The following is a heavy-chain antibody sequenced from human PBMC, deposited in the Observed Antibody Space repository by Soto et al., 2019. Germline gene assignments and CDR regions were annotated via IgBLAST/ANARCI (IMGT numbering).Heavy chain of an antibody. D-gene: IGHD6-19*01. Sequence: ESGGGVVQPGRSLRLSCAASGFTFSTYGMHWVRQAPGKGLEWVSSIWYDGSNKYYVDSVKGRFTISRDNSKNTVYLQMNSLRDEDTAVYYCARYSSGLDYWGQGTLVTVSA. CDR2: IWYDGSNK. J-gene: IGHJ4*02. V-gene: IGHV3-33*01. CDR1: GFTFSTYG. CDR3: ARYSSGLDY.